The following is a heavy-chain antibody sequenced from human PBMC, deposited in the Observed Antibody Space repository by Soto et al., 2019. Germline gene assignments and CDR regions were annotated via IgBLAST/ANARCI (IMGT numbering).Heavy chain of an antibody. CDR3: AKDFYRDAYTTGFFDY. CDR2: ISGSGTIT. J-gene: IGHJ4*02. D-gene: IGHD4-4*01. Sequence: GGSLRLSCAASGFTFTNYVMTWVRQAPGKGLEWVSSISGSGTITYYADSVKGRFTISRDNSKNTLSLQMNSLRAEDTAVYYCAKDFYRDAYTTGFFDYWGQGTLVTVSS. CDR1: GFTFTNYV. V-gene: IGHV3-23*01.